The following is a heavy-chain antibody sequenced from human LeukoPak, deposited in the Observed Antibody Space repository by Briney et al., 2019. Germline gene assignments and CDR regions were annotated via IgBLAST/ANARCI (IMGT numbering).Heavy chain of an antibody. J-gene: IGHJ4*02. V-gene: IGHV4-59*08. D-gene: IGHD5-12*01. Sequence: PSETLSLTCAVSGGSINSHYWGWIRQPPGKGLQWIGDIYYTGKNNYNPSLKSRVTTSLDTSKDHLSLNLTSVLAADTAIYYCVRRDSGWNYFDYWGQGILVTVSS. CDR2: IYYTGKN. CDR1: GGSINSHY. CDR3: VRRDSGWNYFDY.